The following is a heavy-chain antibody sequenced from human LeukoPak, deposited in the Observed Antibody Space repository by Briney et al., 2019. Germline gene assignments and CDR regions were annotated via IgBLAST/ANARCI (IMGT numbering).Heavy chain of an antibody. D-gene: IGHD3-10*01. CDR3: ARDRPNYHESNGHYYNRDGDH. V-gene: IGHV3-23*01. CDR2: MCGSAGCT. Sequence: PGGSLRLSCAASGFTFNIYAMSWVRLAPGKGLQWVASMCGSAGCTYYEGSVRGRFTISRDNSKNILYLQMNSLRAEDTAIYYCARDRPNYHESNGHYYNRDGDHWGQGTLVTVSS. CDR1: GFTFNIYA. J-gene: IGHJ5*02.